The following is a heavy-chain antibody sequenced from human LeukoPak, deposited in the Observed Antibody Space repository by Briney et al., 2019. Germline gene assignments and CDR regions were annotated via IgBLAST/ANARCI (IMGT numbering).Heavy chain of an antibody. CDR1: GFTFDDYA. Sequence: GGSLRLSCAASGFTFDDYAMHWVRQAPGKGLEWVSGISWNSGSIGYAVSVKGRFTISRDNAKTSLYLQMNSLRAEDTALYYCAKERSGFDPWGQGTLVTVSS. V-gene: IGHV3-9*01. CDR2: ISWNSGSI. CDR3: AKERSGFDP. J-gene: IGHJ5*02.